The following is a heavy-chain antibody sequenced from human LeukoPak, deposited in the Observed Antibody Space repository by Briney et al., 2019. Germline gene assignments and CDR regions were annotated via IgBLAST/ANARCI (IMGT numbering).Heavy chain of an antibody. J-gene: IGHJ4*02. Sequence: PGGSLRLSCAASGFTFSSYAMSWVRQAPGKGLEWVSGISGSGGSTYYADSVKGRFTISRDSSKNTLSLQMNSLRAEDSAIYYYSKGRTGANHFDYWGQGTLVTVSS. CDR2: ISGSGGST. CDR3: SKGRTGANHFDY. CDR1: GFTFSSYA. D-gene: IGHD3/OR15-3a*01. V-gene: IGHV3-23*01.